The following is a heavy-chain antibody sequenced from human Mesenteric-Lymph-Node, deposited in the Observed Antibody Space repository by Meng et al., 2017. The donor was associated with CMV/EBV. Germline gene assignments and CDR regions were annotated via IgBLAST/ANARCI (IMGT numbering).Heavy chain of an antibody. D-gene: IGHD6-6*01. V-gene: IGHV1-69*04. CDR1: CGPFRSFA. Sequence: ASCGPFRSFAFGRVRQAPGQGLEGMGRIIPMYEITTYAPKFQGRVTITADKSTTTAYMELSRLRSEDTALYYCATERPYTSSAISDFWGQGTLVTVSS. CDR3: ATERPYTSSAISDF. CDR2: IIPMYEIT. J-gene: IGHJ4*02.